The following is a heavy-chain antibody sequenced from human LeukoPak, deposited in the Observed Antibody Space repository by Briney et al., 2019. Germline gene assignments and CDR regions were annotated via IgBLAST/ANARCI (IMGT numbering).Heavy chain of an antibody. V-gene: IGHV4-34*01. CDR3: ASLTAGHWYFDL. Sequence: SETLSLTCAVYGGSFSGYYWSWIRQPPGKGLEWIGEINHSGSTNYNPSLKGRVTISVDTSKNQFSLKLSSVTAADTAVYYCASLTAGHWYFDLWGRGTLVTVSS. CDR1: GGSFSGYY. J-gene: IGHJ2*01. CDR2: INHSGST. D-gene: IGHD6-13*01.